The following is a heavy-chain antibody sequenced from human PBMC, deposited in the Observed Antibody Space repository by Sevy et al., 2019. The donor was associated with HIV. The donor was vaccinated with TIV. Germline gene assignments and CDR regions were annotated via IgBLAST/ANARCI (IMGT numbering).Heavy chain of an antibody. CDR3: ARGGRKDTRTRSNDY. D-gene: IGHD1-1*01. J-gene: IGHJ4*02. CDR1: GYTFTSYY. CDR2: INPSGGST. Sequence: ASVKVSCKASGYTFTSYYMHWVRQAPGQGLEWMGIINPSGGSTSYAQKFQGRVTTTRDTSTSTVYMELSSLRSEDTAVYYCARGGRKDTRTRSNDYWGQGTLVTVSS. V-gene: IGHV1-46*03.